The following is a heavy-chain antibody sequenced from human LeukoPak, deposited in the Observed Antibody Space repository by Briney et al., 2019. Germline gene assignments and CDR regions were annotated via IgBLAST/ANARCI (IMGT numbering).Heavy chain of an antibody. V-gene: IGHV7-4-1*01. J-gene: IGHJ4*02. Sequence: ASVKVSCKASGYTFSAYDISWMRQAPGQGLEWMGGINTNTGNPTYAQGFTGRFVFSLDSSVSTAYLQIDSVEAEDTAVYFCARDLAAPGTARGYWGQGTLVTVSS. CDR2: INTNTGNP. D-gene: IGHD6-13*01. CDR3: ARDLAAPGTARGY. CDR1: GYTFSAYD.